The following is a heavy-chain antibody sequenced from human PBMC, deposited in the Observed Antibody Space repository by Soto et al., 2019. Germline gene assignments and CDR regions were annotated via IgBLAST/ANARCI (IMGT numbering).Heavy chain of an antibody. V-gene: IGHV1-18*01. J-gene: IGHJ4*02. Sequence: ASVKVSCKASGYTFTSYGISWVRQAPGQGLEWMGWISAYNGNTNYAQKFQGRVTITADESTSTAYMELSSLRSEDTAVYYCAGSWFGDLLPDRYWGQGTRVTVSS. CDR1: GYTFTSYG. CDR3: AGSWFGDLLPDRY. D-gene: IGHD3-10*01. CDR2: ISAYNGNT.